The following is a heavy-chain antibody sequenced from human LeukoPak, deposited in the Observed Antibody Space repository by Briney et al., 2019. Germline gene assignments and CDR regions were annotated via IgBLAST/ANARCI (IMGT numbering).Heavy chain of an antibody. CDR1: GYTFTSYY. Sequence: GASVKVSCKASGYTFTSYYMLWVRQAPGQGLEWMGIINPSGGSTSYAQKFQGRVTMTRDMSTSTVYMELSSLRSEDTAVYYCARYFVLGPQDFWSGYPHMDVWGKGTTVTVSS. V-gene: IGHV1-46*01. CDR2: INPSGGST. D-gene: IGHD3-3*01. J-gene: IGHJ6*03. CDR3: ARYFVLGPQDFWSGYPHMDV.